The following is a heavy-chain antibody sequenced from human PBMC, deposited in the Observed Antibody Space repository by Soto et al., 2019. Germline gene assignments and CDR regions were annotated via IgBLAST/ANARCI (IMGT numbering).Heavy chain of an antibody. D-gene: IGHD2-2*01. CDR2: ICTDGSNK. CDR1: GFTFSTHA. CDR3: ARMQYCSSTSCRKIFFYNYYYMDV. J-gene: IGHJ6*03. Sequence: PGGSLRLSCAAAGFTFSTHAMHWVRQAPGKGLEWVAFICTDGSNKYYADSVKGRVTISRDNAKNTLYLQMNSLRAEDTAVYYCARMQYCSSTSCRKIFFYNYYYMDVWGKGTTVTVSS. V-gene: IGHV3-33*01.